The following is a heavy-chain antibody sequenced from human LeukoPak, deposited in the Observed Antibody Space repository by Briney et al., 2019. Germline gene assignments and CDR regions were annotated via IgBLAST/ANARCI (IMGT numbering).Heavy chain of an antibody. D-gene: IGHD3-3*01. V-gene: IGHV4-4*02. CDR3: ARAGGFFSPFGY. Sequence: PSGTLSLTCAVSGGSISSSNWWSWVRQPPGKGLEWIGEIYHSGSTNYNPSLKSRVTISVDTSKNQFSLKLSSVTAADTAVYYCARAGGFFSPFGYWGQGTLVTVSS. CDR1: GGSISSSNW. CDR2: IYHSGST. J-gene: IGHJ4*02.